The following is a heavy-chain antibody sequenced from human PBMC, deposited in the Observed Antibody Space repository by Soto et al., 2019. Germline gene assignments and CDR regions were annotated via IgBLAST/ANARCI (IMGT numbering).Heavy chain of an antibody. CDR2: ISSNGVGT. Sequence: EVQLAESGGGLAKPGGSLRLSCAASGFTLSGYAMDWVRQAPGKGLEYVSGISSNGVGTDYANSVQGRFTISRDNSKNTVYLQMGSLRPEDMAVYYCARRARPDFYYMDVWGKGTTVTVSS. J-gene: IGHJ6*03. CDR3: ARRARPDFYYMDV. D-gene: IGHD6-6*01. V-gene: IGHV3-64*01. CDR1: GFTLSGYA.